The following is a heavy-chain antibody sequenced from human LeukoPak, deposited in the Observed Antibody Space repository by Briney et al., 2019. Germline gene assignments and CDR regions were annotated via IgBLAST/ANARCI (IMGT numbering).Heavy chain of an antibody. Sequence: SVKVSCKASGGTLSSYAISWVRQAPGQGLEWMGRIIPILGIANYAQKFQGRVTITADKSTSTAYMELSSLRSEDTAVYYCARVLGGDDWGQGTLVTVSS. D-gene: IGHD3-16*01. CDR3: ARVLGGDD. CDR2: IIPILGIA. CDR1: GGTLSSYA. J-gene: IGHJ4*02. V-gene: IGHV1-69*04.